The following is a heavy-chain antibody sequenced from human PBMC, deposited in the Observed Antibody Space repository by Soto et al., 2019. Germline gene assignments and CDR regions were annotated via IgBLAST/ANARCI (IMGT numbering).Heavy chain of an antibody. CDR3: AVWGIAARLVAFDI. CDR1: GGTFSSYA. D-gene: IGHD6-6*01. CDR2: IIPIFGTA. V-gene: IGHV1-69*01. J-gene: IGHJ3*02. Sequence: KVSCKASGGTFSSYAISWVRQAPGQGLEWMGGIIPIFGTANYAQKFQGRVTITADESTSTAYMELSSLRSEDTAVYYCAVWGIAARLVAFDIWGQGTMVTVSS.